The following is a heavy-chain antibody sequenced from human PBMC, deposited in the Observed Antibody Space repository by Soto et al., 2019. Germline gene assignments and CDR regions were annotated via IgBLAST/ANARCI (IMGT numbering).Heavy chain of an antibody. V-gene: IGHV3-23*01. D-gene: IGHD6-6*01. Sequence: GGSLRLSCAASGFTFSSYAMSWVRQAPGKGLEWVSAISGSGGSTYYADSVKGRFTISRDNSKNTLYLQMNSRRAEDTAVYYCAKDALYGEQLVVDWFDPWGQGTLVTVSS. CDR1: GFTFSSYA. J-gene: IGHJ5*02. CDR2: ISGSGGST. CDR3: AKDALYGEQLVVDWFDP.